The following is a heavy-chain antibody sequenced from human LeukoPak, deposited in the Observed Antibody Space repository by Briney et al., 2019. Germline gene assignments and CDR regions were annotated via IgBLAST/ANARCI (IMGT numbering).Heavy chain of an antibody. J-gene: IGHJ4*02. CDR2: TSSSDAGT. CDR3: AKAPVTSCRGAYCYPFDS. D-gene: IGHD2-21*01. CDR1: GFTLTTYA. V-gene: IGHV3-23*01. Sequence: SGGSLRLSCAASGFTLTTYAMSWVRQTPGKGLEWVAATSSSDAGTYDADSVRGRFTISRDNSKNTLYLQMNSLRAEDAAVYFCAKAPVTSCRGAYCYPFDSWGQGTLVTVSS.